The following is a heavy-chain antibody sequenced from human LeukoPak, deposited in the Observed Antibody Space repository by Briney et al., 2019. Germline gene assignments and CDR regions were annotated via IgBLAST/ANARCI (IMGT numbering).Heavy chain of an antibody. V-gene: IGHV1-18*01. D-gene: IGHD3-10*01. Sequence: ASVKVSCKASGYTFTSYGISWVRQAPGQGLEWMGWISAYNGNTNYAQKLQGRVTMTTDTSTSTAYMELRSLRSDYTAVYYCARDREVLLWFGETQDYWGQGTLVTVSS. CDR1: GYTFTSYG. CDR2: ISAYNGNT. J-gene: IGHJ4*02. CDR3: ARDREVLLWFGETQDY.